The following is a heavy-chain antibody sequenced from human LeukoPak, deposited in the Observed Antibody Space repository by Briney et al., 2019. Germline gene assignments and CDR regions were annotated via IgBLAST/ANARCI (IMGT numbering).Heavy chain of an antibody. CDR1: GFTFSSYS. CDR2: ISSSSSYI. CDR3: ARGDEGYCSGGSCYDLDY. V-gene: IGHV3-21*01. Sequence: GGSLRLSCAASGFTFSSYSMNWVRQAPGKGLEWVSSISSSSSYIYYADSVKGLFTISRDNAKNSLYLQMNSLRAEDTAVYYCARGDEGYCSGGSCYDLDYWGQGTLVTVSS. J-gene: IGHJ4*02. D-gene: IGHD2-15*01.